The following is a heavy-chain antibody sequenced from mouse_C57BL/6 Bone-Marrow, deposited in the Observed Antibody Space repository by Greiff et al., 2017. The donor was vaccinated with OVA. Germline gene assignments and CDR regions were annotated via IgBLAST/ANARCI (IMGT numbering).Heavy chain of an antibody. D-gene: IGHD1-2*01. CDR3: ARDRGFISFAY. V-gene: IGHV7-1*01. J-gene: IGHJ3*01. CDR1: GFTFSDFY. CDR2: SRNKANDYTT. Sequence: EVKVVDSGGGLVQSGRSLRLSCATSGFTFSDFYMEWVRQAPGKGLEWIAASRNKANDYTTEYSASVKGRFIVSRDTSQSILYLQMNALRAEDTAIYYCARDRGFISFAYWGQGTLVTVSA.